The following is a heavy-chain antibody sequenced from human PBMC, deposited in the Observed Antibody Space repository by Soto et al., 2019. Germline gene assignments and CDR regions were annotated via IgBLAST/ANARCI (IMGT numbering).Heavy chain of an antibody. CDR1: GYTFTAYY. CDR2: INPNSGDT. J-gene: IGHJ4*02. D-gene: IGHD5-18*01. Sequence: QVQLVQSGAEVKKLGASVKVSCKASGYTFTAYYIHWVRQAPGQGLEWVGWINPNSGDTNYAQRFQGWVTMTGDTSVSKAYMDLTRLRSDDTAVYYCARVGYTYGYGLDYWGQGTLVTVSA. V-gene: IGHV1-2*04. CDR3: ARVGYTYGYGLDY.